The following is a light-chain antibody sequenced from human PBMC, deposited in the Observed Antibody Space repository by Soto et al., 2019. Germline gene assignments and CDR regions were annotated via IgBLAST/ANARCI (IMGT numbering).Light chain of an antibody. CDR1: TGAVTSGHY. Sequence: QTVVTQEPSLTVSPGGTVTLTCGSSTGAVTSGHYPYWFQQKPGQAPRTLIYDTSNKHSWTPARFSGSLLGGKAALTLSGAQPEDEAEYYCLLSYSGARWVFGGGIKVTVL. J-gene: IGLJ3*02. CDR3: LLSYSGARWV. V-gene: IGLV7-46*01. CDR2: DTS.